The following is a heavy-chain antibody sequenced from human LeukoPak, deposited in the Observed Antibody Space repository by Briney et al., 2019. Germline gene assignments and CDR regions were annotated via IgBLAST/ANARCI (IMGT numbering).Heavy chain of an antibody. CDR2: ITPMFGTA. CDR1: GGTFSSNA. J-gene: IGHJ1*01. Sequence: ASVKVSCKASGGTFSSNAISWVRQAPGQGLEWMGGITPMFGTAKYAQNFQGRVTITADESTSTAYMELSSLRSEDTAVYYCARDSSEFRSLIPHWGQGTLVTVSS. D-gene: IGHD2-21*01. CDR3: ARDSSEFRSLIPH. V-gene: IGHV1-69*13.